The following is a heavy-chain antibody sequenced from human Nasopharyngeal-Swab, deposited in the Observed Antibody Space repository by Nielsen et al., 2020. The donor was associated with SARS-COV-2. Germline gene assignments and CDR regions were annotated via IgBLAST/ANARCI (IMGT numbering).Heavy chain of an antibody. CDR1: GFTFDDYT. J-gene: IGHJ4*02. D-gene: IGHD5-18*01. CDR3: AKDMDTAMVTGGFDY. Sequence: GESLKISCAASGFTFDDYTMHWVRQAPGKGLEWVSLISWDGGSTYYADSVKGRFTISRDNSKNSLYLQMNSLGTEDTALYYCAKDMDTAMVTGGFDYWGQGTLVTVSS. CDR2: ISWDGGST. V-gene: IGHV3-43*01.